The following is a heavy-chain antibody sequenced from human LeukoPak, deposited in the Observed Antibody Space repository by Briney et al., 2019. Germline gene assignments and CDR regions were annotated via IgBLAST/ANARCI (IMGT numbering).Heavy chain of an antibody. Sequence: GESLKISCKGSGYSFTTYWIGWVRQMPGKGLEWMGINYPGDSDTTYSPSFQGQVTMSADKSISTAYLQWSSLKASDTAMYYCARRVSSSGFDAFDVWGQGTMVTVSS. J-gene: IGHJ3*01. D-gene: IGHD5-12*01. CDR1: GYSFTTYW. CDR3: ARRVSSSGFDAFDV. CDR2: NYPGDSDT. V-gene: IGHV5-51*01.